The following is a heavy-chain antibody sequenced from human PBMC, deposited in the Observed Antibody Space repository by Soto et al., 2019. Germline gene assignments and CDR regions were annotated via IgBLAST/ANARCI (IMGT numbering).Heavy chain of an antibody. V-gene: IGHV4-4*02. D-gene: IGHD6-19*01. CDR3: ERVSGRYYYGMDG. J-gene: IGHJ6*02. CDR2: IYHSGST. CDR1: GGSISSSNW. Sequence: QVQLQESGPGLVKPSGTLSLTCAVSGGSISSSNWWSWVRQPPGKGLEWIGEIYHSGSTNYNPSPERRATISGATSRTQFARKLSSVTAAAAAVYYGERVSGRYYYGMDGWGQGTTVTVSS.